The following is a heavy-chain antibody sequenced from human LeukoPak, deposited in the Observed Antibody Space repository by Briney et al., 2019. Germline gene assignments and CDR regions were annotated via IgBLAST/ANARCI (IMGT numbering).Heavy chain of an antibody. Sequence: ASVSVSCTSSGYTFTIYYMHWVRQAPGQGLEWMGIINTSGGRTSYAQKFQGRVTMTRDTSTSTVYMELSSLISEDTAVYYCAREGNQNIVVVVAATGGFDYWGQGTLVTVSS. V-gene: IGHV1-46*01. D-gene: IGHD2-15*01. J-gene: IGHJ4*02. CDR1: GYTFTIYY. CDR3: AREGNQNIVVVVAATGGFDY. CDR2: INTSGGRT.